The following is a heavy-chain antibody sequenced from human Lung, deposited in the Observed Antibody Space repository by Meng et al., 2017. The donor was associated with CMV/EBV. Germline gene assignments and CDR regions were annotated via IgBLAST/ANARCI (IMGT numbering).Heavy chain of an antibody. V-gene: IGHV3-7*01. CDR2: IKQYGSEI. Sequence: GGSLRLSCTASGFTFSSYWMSWFRQAPGKGLEWVANIKQYGSEIYYVDSVKGRFTISRYNDQNLLYLQMNSLRVDEAAVYYCARDQPGAFCNGICFYGLEVWGPGTXVTVSS. CDR1: GFTFSSYW. D-gene: IGHD2-8*01. CDR3: ARDQPGAFCNGICFYGLEV. J-gene: IGHJ6*02.